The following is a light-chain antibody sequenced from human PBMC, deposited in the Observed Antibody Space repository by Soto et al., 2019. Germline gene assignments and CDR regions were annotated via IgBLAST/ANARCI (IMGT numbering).Light chain of an antibody. CDR3: QQYGSSPPIT. Sequence: EFVLTQSPATLSLSPGERATLSGRASQSVSSYLAWYQQTPGQAPRLLIYEASKRATGIPARFSGSGSGTDFTLTITSLEPEDFAVYYCQQYGSSPPITFGQGTRRENK. CDR2: EAS. J-gene: IGKJ5*01. CDR1: QSVSSY. V-gene: IGKV3-11*01.